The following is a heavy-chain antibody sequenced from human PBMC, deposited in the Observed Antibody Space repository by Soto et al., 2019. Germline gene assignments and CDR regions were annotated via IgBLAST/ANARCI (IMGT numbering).Heavy chain of an antibody. D-gene: IGHD1-7*01. CDR3: ARTDLKLRGLDY. V-gene: IGHV1-18*01. CDR2: ISGYNGNT. J-gene: IGHJ4*02. CDR1: GYTFTSYG. Sequence: QVQLVQSGTEVRKPGASVKVSCKASGYTFTSYGINWMRQAPGQGLEWMGWISGYNGNTDYVQRLQDRVTMTTDTSTRTAYMELRNLRSDDSAVYYCARTDLKLRGLDYWGQGTLVTVSS.